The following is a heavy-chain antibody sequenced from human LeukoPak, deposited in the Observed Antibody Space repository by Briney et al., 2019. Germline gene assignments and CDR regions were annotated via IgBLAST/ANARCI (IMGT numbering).Heavy chain of an antibody. CDR2: INHNSGCT. V-gene: IGHV1-2*02. D-gene: IGHD2-21*02. J-gene: IGHJ5*02. CDR3: ASDSNIVVVTAIRPNNWFDP. Sequence: ASVKVSCKASRYTFTGYYMHWVRQAPGQGLAWMGWINHNSGCTNYAQKFHGRVTMTMDTPIRPAPMSVSRLTEGHRHVYYFASDSNIVVVTAIRPNNWFDPWGQGTLVTVSS. CDR1: RYTFTGYY.